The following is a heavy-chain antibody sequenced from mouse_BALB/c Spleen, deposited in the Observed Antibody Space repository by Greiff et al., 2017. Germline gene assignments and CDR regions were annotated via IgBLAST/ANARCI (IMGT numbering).Heavy chain of an antibody. V-gene: IGHV5-4*02. CDR3: ARPSHYYGSSFAY. CDR2: ISDGGSYT. Sequence: EVKLMESGGGLVKPGGSLKLSCAASGFTFSDYYMYWVRQTPEKRLEWVATISDGGSYTYYPDSVKGRFTISRDNAKNNLYLQMSSLKSEDTAMYYCARPSHYYGSSFAYWGQGTLVTVSA. J-gene: IGHJ3*01. CDR1: GFTFSDYY. D-gene: IGHD1-1*01.